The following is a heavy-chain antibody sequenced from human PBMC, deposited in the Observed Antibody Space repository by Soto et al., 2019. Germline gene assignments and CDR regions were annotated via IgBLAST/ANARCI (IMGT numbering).Heavy chain of an antibody. Sequence: GGTLRLTCAASGFTFSNACMRWGRQAPGKGGEWDGRMKGKTGGGKRDYAAPVKGRFTISRGDSKNALYLQMKCLKTVNTVVYYCTTGVCWKKWLQLVLDYWGQGILVTVSS. J-gene: IGHJ4*02. CDR3: TTGVCWKKWLQLVLDY. CDR1: GFTFSNAC. D-gene: IGHD5-12*01. CDR2: MKGKTGGGKR. V-gene: IGHV3-15*01.